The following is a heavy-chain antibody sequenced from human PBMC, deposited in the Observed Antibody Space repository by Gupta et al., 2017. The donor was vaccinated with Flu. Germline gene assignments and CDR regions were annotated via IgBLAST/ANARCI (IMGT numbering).Heavy chain of an antibody. CDR1: SDSVSSGAYY. CDR2: TYYRGRT. J-gene: IGHJ3*01. Sequence: QLQLQESGPGLVRPSETLSLTCNVSSDSVSSGAYYWGWIRQPPGKGLEWIATTYYRGRTYYNPSLKSRVTISVDTSKNQFSLKLTFVTAADTAVYYCARLPRLHSFDLWGQGAMVTVSS. CDR3: ARLPRLHSFDL. V-gene: IGHV4-39*01.